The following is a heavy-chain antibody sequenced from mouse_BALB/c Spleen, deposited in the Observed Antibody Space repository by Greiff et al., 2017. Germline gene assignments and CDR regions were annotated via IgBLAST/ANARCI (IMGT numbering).Heavy chain of an antibody. V-gene: IGHV5-4*02. D-gene: IGHD2-12*01. CDR2: ISDGGSYT. J-gene: IGHJ3*01. CDR1: GFTFSDYY. CDR3: ARAHDTTRRAAWFAY. Sequence: EVKLVESGGSLVKPGGSLKLSCAASGFTFSDYYMYWVRQTPEKRLEWVATISDGGSYTYYPDSVKGRFTISRDNAKNNLYLQMSSLKSEDTAMYYCARAHDTTRRAAWFAYWGQGTLVTVSA.